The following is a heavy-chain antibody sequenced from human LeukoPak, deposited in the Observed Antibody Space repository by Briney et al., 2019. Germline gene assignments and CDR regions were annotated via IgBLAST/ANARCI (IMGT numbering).Heavy chain of an antibody. J-gene: IGHJ4*02. Sequence: SETLSLTCTVSGGSISSYYWSWLRQPPGKGLEWIGYIYYSGSTNYNPSLKSRVTISVDTSKNQFSLKLSSVTAADTALYYCARSRGYFDYWGQGTLVTVSS. CDR1: GGSISSYY. CDR2: IYYSGST. D-gene: IGHD6-13*01. CDR3: ARSRGYFDY. V-gene: IGHV4-59*01.